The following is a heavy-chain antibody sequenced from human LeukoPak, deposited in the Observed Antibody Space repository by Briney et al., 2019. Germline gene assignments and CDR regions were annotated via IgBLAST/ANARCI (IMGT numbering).Heavy chain of an antibody. CDR2: LNTDGSTI. CDR3: ARGGDYASGSPGDY. J-gene: IGHJ4*02. CDR1: WLTFTTYW. D-gene: IGHD3-10*01. Sequence: SGGSLRLPCAASWLTFTTYWVHCARHAPGKGLVCVSRLNTDGSTIPYLDSVKGRFTISRDNAKNILYLQMNSLRAEDTAGYYYARGGDYASGSPGDYWGQGTLVTVSS. V-gene: IGHV3-74*01.